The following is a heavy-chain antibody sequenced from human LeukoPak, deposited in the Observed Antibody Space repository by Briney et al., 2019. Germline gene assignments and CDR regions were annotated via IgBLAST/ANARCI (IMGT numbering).Heavy chain of an antibody. CDR2: ISSSGSII. D-gene: IGHD2-2*01. Sequence: PGGSLRLSCAASGFTFSNYKMNWVRQAPGKGLEWVSYISSSGSIIYYSDSVKGRFTISRDNSKNSLYLQMNSLRTEDTALYYCAKVPSSRYQPLDYWGQGTLVTVSS. CDR1: GFTFSNYK. V-gene: IGHV3-48*03. CDR3: AKVPSSRYQPLDY. J-gene: IGHJ4*02.